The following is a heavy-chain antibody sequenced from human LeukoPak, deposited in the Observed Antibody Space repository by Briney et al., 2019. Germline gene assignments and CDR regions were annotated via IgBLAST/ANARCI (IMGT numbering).Heavy chain of an antibody. Sequence: PGGSLRLSCSASGFTFSSYAMSWVRQAPGKGLEWVSAISGSGGRTYYADSVKGRFTISRDSSKNTLYLQMNSLRAEDTAVYYCAKAADLPDSGYDSVYFDYGGQGTLVTVSS. CDR1: GFTFSSYA. V-gene: IGHV3-23*01. D-gene: IGHD5-12*01. CDR3: AKAADLPDSGYDSVYFDY. CDR2: ISGSGGRT. J-gene: IGHJ4*02.